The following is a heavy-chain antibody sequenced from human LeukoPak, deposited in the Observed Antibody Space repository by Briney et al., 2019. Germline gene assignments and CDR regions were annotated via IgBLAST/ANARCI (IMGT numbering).Heavy chain of an antibody. D-gene: IGHD1-1*01. CDR3: AKDLRKWNPSGIDI. CDR2: ISDSGGST. V-gene: IGHV3-23*01. J-gene: IGHJ3*02. CDR1: GFIFSSYA. Sequence: AGGSLRLSCAASGFIFSSYAMSWVRQAPGKGLEWVSGISDSGGSTYYADSVKGRFTISRDNSKNTLYLQMNSLRAEDTAVYYCAKDLRKWNPSGIDIWGQGTMVTVSS.